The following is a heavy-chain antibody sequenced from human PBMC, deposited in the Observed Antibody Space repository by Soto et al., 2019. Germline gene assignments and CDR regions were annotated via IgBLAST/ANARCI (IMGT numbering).Heavy chain of an antibody. CDR1: GGSISSGGYY. J-gene: IGHJ5*02. V-gene: IGHV4-31*03. CDR3: ARASVAGPKRSYNWFDP. CDR2: IYYSGST. Sequence: QVQLQESGPGLVKPSQTLSLTCTVSGGSISSGGYYWSWIRQHPGKGLEWIGYIYYSGSTYYNPSLKSRVTISVDTSKNQFSLKLSSVTAADTAVYYCARASVAGPKRSYNWFDPWGQGTLVTVSS. D-gene: IGHD6-19*01.